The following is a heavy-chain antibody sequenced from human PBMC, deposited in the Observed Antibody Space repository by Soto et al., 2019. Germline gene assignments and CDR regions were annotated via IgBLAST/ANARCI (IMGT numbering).Heavy chain of an antibody. CDR1: GFTFSDYY. V-gene: IGHV3-72*01. CDR3: SKLEGG. J-gene: IGHJ4*02. Sequence: EEQLVESGGGLVQPGGSLTLSCAASGFTFSDYYMEWVRQAPGKGLEWVARSRNKAKSYTTDYAASVKGRFNISRDLSKNSLYLQMNNLKTEDTAVYYCSKLEGGWGQGTLVTVSS. D-gene: IGHD3-3*01. CDR2: SRNKAKSYTT.